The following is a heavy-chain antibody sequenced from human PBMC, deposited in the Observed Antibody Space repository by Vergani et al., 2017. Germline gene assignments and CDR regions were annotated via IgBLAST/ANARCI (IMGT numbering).Heavy chain of an antibody. Sequence: QVHLVESGGGVVQPGGSLRLSCAASGFTFSDYGVHWVRQAPGKGLEWVAFIRIDGSEQYYADSVKGRFTVSRDNSKYTLYLQIHSLRPEDTALYYCARDEKRGYYASDLPYWGQGTLVIVSS. V-gene: IGHV3-30*02. D-gene: IGHD3-3*01. CDR1: GFTFSDYG. J-gene: IGHJ4*02. CDR3: ARDEKRGYYASDLPY. CDR2: IRIDGSEQ.